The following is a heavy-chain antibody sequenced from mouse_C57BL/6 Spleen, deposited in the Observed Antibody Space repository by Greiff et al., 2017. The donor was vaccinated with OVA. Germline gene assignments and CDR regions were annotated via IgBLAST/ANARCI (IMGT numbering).Heavy chain of an antibody. CDR2: INPNYGTT. CDR1: GYSFTDYN. J-gene: IGHJ1*03. CDR3: ARRDYGSSYEDLDV. D-gene: IGHD1-1*01. V-gene: IGHV1-39*01. Sequence: QLQESGPELVKPGASVKLSCKASGYSFTDYNMNWVKQSTGKSLEWIGVINPNYGTTSYNQKFKGKATLTVDQSSSTAYMQLNSLTSEDSAVYYCARRDYGSSYEDLDVWGTGTTVTVSS.